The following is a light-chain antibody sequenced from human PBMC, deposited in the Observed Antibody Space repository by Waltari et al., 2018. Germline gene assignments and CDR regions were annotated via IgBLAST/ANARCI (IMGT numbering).Light chain of an antibody. J-gene: IGLJ1*01. Sequence: QSALTQPRSVSGSPGQSVTISCTGTSSDVGSYTYVSWYHQHPGNAPKVMIYDVNKRPSGVPDRFSGSKSGNTASLTISGLQAEDEAEYYCCSYGGSYYVLGTGTEVTVL. CDR2: DVN. CDR1: SSDVGSYTY. CDR3: CSYGGSYYV. V-gene: IGLV2-11*01.